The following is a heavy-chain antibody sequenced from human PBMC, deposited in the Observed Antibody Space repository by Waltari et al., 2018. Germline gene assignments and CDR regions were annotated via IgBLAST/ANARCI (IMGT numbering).Heavy chain of an antibody. D-gene: IGHD3-10*01. V-gene: IGHV4-38-2*02. CDR2: IYHSGST. CDR1: GYPISRVYS. CDR3: ARALSGGDRPSWFDP. Sequence: QVQLQESGPGLVKPSEPLSLTGTVSGYPISRVYSWGWIRQPPGKGLEWIGSIYHSGSTYHSPSLKSRVTISVDTSKNQFSLKLSSVTAADTAVYYCARALSGGDRPSWFDPWGQGTLVTVSS. J-gene: IGHJ5*02.